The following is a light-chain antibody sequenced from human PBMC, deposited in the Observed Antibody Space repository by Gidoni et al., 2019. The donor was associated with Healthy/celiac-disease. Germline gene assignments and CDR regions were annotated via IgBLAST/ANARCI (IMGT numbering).Light chain of an antibody. CDR2: GAS. V-gene: IGKV3-15*01. J-gene: IGKJ3*01. CDR1: QRVSSN. Sequence: EIVMTHSPATLSVSPGERATLSCRASQRVSSNLAWYQQKPGQAPRLLIYGASTRATGIPARFIGSGSVTEFTLTISRLQSEDFAVYYCQQYNNWPPRFTFGPGTKVDIK. CDR3: QQYNNWPPRFT.